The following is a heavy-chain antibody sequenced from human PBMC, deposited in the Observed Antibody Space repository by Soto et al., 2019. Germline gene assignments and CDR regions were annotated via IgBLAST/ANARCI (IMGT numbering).Heavy chain of an antibody. Sequence: QVRLVQSGAEVKKPGSSVKVSCKASGGTFSNYAFTWVRQAPGQGLEWMGGIIPIFGTTTYAQKFQGRVTMTADKSTGTVYMELSRVTSDDTAVYYCAKSITTMIEGAGLDSWGQGTLVTVSS. CDR1: GGTFSNYA. J-gene: IGHJ5*01. V-gene: IGHV1-69*06. CDR2: IIPIFGTT. CDR3: AKSITTMIEGAGLDS. D-gene: IGHD3-22*01.